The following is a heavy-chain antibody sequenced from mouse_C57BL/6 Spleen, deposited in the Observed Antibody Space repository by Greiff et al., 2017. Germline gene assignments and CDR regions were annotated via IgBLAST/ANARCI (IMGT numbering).Heavy chain of an antibody. D-gene: IGHD1-1*01. CDR2: INPSSGYT. J-gene: IGHJ1*03. V-gene: IGHV1-7*01. Sequence: QVQLQQSGAELAKPGASVKLSCKASGYTFTSSWMPWVKQRPGPGLEWIGYINPSSGYTKYTQKFKDKATLTADKSSSTAYMQLSSLTYEDSAVYYCARGYYGSSYWYFDVWGTGTTVTVSS. CDR3: ARGYYGSSYWYFDV. CDR1: GYTFTSSW.